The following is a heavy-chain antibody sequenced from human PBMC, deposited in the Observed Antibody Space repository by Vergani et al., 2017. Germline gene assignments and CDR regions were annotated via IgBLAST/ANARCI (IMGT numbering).Heavy chain of an antibody. CDR3: ARGGWELLDYFYYMDV. CDR2: ISYDGTEK. J-gene: IGHJ6*03. D-gene: IGHD1-26*01. V-gene: IGHV3-30*04. Sequence: QVKLEESGGGVVQPGRSLRLSCAASGFSFGNYAMHWVRQAPGKGLEWVGVISYDGTEKKYANSVNGRLTISRDNAKNTLYLQMDSLRAEDTAVYYCARGGWELLDYFYYMDVWGKGTTVTVSS. CDR1: GFSFGNYA.